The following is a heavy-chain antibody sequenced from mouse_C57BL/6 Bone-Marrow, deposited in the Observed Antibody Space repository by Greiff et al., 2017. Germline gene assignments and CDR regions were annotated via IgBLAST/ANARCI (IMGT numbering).Heavy chain of an antibody. CDR2: IYPGDGDT. J-gene: IGHJ3*01. V-gene: IGHV1-80*01. D-gene: IGHD1-1*01. CDR1: GYAFSSYW. CDR3: ARWGGSKSWFAY. Sequence: VQRVESGAELVKPVASVKISCKASGYAFSSYWMNWVKQRPGKSLEWIGQIYPGDGDTNYNGKFKGKATLTADKSSSTGYMQLSSLTSEDSAVYFCARWGGSKSWFAYWGQGTLVTVSA.